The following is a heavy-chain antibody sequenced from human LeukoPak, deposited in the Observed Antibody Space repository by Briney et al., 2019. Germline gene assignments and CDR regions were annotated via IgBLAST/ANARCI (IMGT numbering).Heavy chain of an antibody. V-gene: IGHV3-11*01. D-gene: IGHD3-3*01. CDR2: ISSSGSTI. Sequence: PGGTLRLSCAASGFTFSDYYMSWIRQAPGQGLEWVSYISSSGSTIYYTDSVKGRFTISRDNAKNSLYLQMNSLRAEDTAVYYCARGPFWSGYYDDWGQGTLVTVSS. CDR1: GFTFSDYY. CDR3: ARGPFWSGYYDD. J-gene: IGHJ4*02.